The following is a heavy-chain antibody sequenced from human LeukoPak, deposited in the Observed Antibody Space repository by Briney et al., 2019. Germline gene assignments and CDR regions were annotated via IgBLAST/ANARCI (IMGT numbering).Heavy chain of an antibody. V-gene: IGHV1-18*01. CDR2: ISPYNGDT. D-gene: IGHD3-9*01. J-gene: IGHJ4*02. CDR3: ARNFYDVLTGYEHYFDF. Sequence: ASVKVSCKASGYSFTSLGITWIRQAPGQGLEWMGWISPYNGDTNYAQNFQGRITMTTDTSTSTAYLDLRSLRSDDTAVYFCARNFYDVLTGYEHYFDFWGPGTLVTVSS. CDR1: GYSFTSLG.